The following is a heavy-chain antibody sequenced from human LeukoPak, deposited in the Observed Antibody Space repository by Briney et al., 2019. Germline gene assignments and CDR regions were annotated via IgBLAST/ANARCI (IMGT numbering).Heavy chain of an antibody. CDR1: GYTFTSYG. CDR2: ISAYNGNT. J-gene: IGHJ4*02. V-gene: IGHV1-18*01. Sequence: ASVKVSCKASGYTFTSYGISWVRQAPGQGLEWMGWISAYNGNTNYAQKLQGRVTMTIDTSTSTAYMELRSLRSDDTAVYYCARDGIGSDYVRYSDYWGQGTLVTVSS. D-gene: IGHD3-10*02. CDR3: ARDGIGSDYVRYSDY.